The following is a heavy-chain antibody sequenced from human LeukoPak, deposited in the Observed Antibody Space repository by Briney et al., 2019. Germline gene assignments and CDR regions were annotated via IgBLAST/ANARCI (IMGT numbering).Heavy chain of an antibody. CDR2: INHSGST. V-gene: IGHV4-34*01. CDR3: ARGGWDSSGYYYSFRYYYRMDV. Sequence: SETLSLTCAVYGGSFSGYYWSWIRQPPGKGLEWIGEINHSGSTNYNPSLKSRVTISVDTSKNQFSLKLSSVTAADTAVYYCARGGWDSSGYYYSFRYYYRMDVWGQGTTVTVSS. D-gene: IGHD3-22*01. CDR1: GGSFSGYY. J-gene: IGHJ6*02.